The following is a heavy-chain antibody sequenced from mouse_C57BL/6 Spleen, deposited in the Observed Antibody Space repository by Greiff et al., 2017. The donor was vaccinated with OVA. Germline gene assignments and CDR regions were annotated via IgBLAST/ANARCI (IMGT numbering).Heavy chain of an antibody. D-gene: IGHD2-4*01. CDR3: ARKGPLYYDYDVLYYAMDY. CDR1: GYTFTSYG. CDR2: IYPRSGNT. J-gene: IGHJ4*01. V-gene: IGHV1-81*01. Sequence: QVQLKQSGAELARPGASVKLSCKASGYTFTSYGISWVKQRPGQGLEWIGEIYPRSGNTYYNEKFKGKATLTADKSSSTAYMELRSLTSEDSAVYFCARKGPLYYDYDVLYYAMDYWGQGTSVTVSS.